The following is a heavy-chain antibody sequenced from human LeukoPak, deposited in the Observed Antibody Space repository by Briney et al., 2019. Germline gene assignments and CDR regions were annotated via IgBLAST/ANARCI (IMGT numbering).Heavy chain of an antibody. CDR2: INPNSGGT. J-gene: IGHJ5*02. CDR3: ARGEGPGIAAAVYNWFDP. Sequence: ASVKVSCKASGYTFTGYYMHWVRQAPGQGLEWMGWINPNSGGTNYAQKFQGRVTMTRDTSISTAYMELRSLRSDDTAVYYCARGEGPGIAAAVYNWFDPWGQGTLVTVSS. CDR1: GYTFTGYY. V-gene: IGHV1-2*02. D-gene: IGHD6-13*01.